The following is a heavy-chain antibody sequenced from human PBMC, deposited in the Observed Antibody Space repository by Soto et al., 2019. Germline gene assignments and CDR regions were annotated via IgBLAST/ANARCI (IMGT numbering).Heavy chain of an antibody. CDR1: GFNLRSYA. Sequence: EVQLLESGGGLEQPGGSLRLSCAASGFNLRSYAMNWVRQAPGKGLEWVSAISISDGKTYYANSVKGRFTVSGDNSKNTLYLQMSSLRAEDTAVYYCAKDPYYDSPWGQGTLVTVSS. J-gene: IGHJ5*02. CDR2: ISISDGKT. D-gene: IGHD3-22*01. V-gene: IGHV3-23*01. CDR3: AKDPYYDSP.